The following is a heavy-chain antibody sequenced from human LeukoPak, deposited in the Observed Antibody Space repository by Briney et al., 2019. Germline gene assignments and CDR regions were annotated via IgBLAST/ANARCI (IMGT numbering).Heavy chain of an antibody. D-gene: IGHD4-17*01. Sequence: GGSLRLSCAASDFSFITYAMSWVRQAPGKGLEWVTFIQYDGSNKYYADSVKGRFTISRDNSKNTLYLQMNSLRAEDTAVYYCAKVRDTLYYYYYMDVWGKGTTVTVSS. CDR1: DFSFITYA. CDR3: AKVRDTLYYYYYMDV. CDR2: IQYDGSNK. V-gene: IGHV3-30*02. J-gene: IGHJ6*03.